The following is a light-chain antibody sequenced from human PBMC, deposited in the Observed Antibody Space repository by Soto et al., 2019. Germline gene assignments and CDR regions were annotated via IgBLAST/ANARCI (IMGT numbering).Light chain of an antibody. Sequence: DIQMTQSPSSLSASVGDRVTITCQASQDISNYLDWYQQKPGKAPKLLIDDASNLETGVPSRFRGSGSGTDFTFAISSLQPEDISKYYCQQYDNLPITFGQGTRLAIK. CDR3: QQYDNLPIT. CDR2: DAS. V-gene: IGKV1-33*01. CDR1: QDISNY. J-gene: IGKJ5*01.